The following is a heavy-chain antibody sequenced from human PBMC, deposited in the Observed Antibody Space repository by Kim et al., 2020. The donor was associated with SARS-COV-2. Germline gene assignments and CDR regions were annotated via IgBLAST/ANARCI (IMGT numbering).Heavy chain of an antibody. CDR3: ARETEVAMVRGDPDY. Sequence: GGSLRLSCAASGFTFSSYAMSWVRQAPGKGLEWVSAISASGGSTYYADSVKGRFTISRDNSKNTLYLQMNSLRAEDTAVYYCARETEVAMVRGDPDYWGQGTLVTVSS. CDR1: GFTFSSYA. V-gene: IGHV3-23*01. D-gene: IGHD3-10*01. CDR2: ISASGGST. J-gene: IGHJ4*02.